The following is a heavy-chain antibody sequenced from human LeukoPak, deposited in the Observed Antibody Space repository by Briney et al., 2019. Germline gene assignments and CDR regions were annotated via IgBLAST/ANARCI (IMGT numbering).Heavy chain of an antibody. D-gene: IGHD6-19*01. J-gene: IGHJ5*01. CDR2: ISSSGNTI. Sequence: GGSLRLSCAASGFTFSDYYFSWIRQTAGKGPEWVSYISSSGNTIYYADSVKGRFTISRDNAKNSLFLQMNSLRAEDTAVYYCAKGGGHTSGWFDSWGQGSLVTVSS. CDR1: GFTFSDYY. V-gene: IGHV3-11*01. CDR3: AKGGGHTSGWFDS.